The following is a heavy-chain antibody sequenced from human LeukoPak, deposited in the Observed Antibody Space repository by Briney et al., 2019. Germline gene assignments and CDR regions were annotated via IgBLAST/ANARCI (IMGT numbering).Heavy chain of an antibody. Sequence: PGGSLRLSCAASGITVSNYSMSWIRQPPGKGLEWIGYIYYSGSTNYNPSLKSRVTISVDTSKNQFSLKLSSVTAADTAVYYCARFGGYSYGYYFDYWGQGTLVTVSS. D-gene: IGHD5-18*01. CDR3: ARFGGYSYGYYFDY. CDR1: GITVSNYS. J-gene: IGHJ4*02. CDR2: IYYSGST. V-gene: IGHV4-59*02.